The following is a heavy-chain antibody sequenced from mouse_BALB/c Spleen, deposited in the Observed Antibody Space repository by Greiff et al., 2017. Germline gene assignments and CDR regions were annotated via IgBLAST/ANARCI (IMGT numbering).Heavy chain of an antibody. V-gene: IGHV1-82*01. CDR3: ARSRGRGFAY. CDR1: GYAFSSSW. D-gene: IGHD3-3*01. J-gene: IGHJ3*01. Sequence: VQLQQSGPELVKPGASVKISCKASGYAFSSSWMNWVKQRPGQGLEWIGRIYPGDGDTNYNGKFKGKATLTADKSSSTAYMQLSSLASEDSAVYYCARSRGRGFAYWGQGTLVTVSA. CDR2: IYPGDGDT.